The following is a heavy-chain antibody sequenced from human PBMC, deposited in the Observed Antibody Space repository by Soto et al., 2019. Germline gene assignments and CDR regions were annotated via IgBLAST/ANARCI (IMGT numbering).Heavy chain of an antibody. V-gene: IGHV4-31*03. CDR1: GGSISSVGHY. CDR3: ARESGGYDSSTRYGLDV. J-gene: IGHJ6*02. D-gene: IGHD6-25*01. Sequence: QVQLQESGPGLVKPSQTLSLTCSVSGGSISSVGHYWTWIRQQPGKCLEWIGYIYYSGSTDYNPSLKSRVTISVDRSKNQFSLNLSSVTAADTAIYYCARESGGYDSSTRYGLDVWGQGTTVTVSS. CDR2: IYYSGST.